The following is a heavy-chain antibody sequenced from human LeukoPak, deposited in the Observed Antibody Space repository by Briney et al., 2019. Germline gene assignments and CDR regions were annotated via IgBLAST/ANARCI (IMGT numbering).Heavy chain of an antibody. CDR1: GYTFTGYY. J-gene: IGHJ5*02. Sequence: ASVKVSCKASGYTFTGYYMHWVRQAPGQGLEWMGWINPNSGGTNYAQKFQGRVTMTRDTSISTAYMELSRLRSDDTAVYYCARLGVVRYNWFDPWGQGTLVTVSS. V-gene: IGHV1-2*02. CDR3: ARLGVVRYNWFDP. CDR2: INPNSGGT. D-gene: IGHD3-3*01.